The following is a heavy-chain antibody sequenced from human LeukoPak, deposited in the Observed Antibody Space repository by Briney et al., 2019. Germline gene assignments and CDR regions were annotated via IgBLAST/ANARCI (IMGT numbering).Heavy chain of an antibody. CDR2: IKEDGSEQ. CDR1: GFTFSRHW. CDR3: ARDLIAGTL. J-gene: IGHJ4*02. V-gene: IGHV3-7*01. Sequence: GGSLRLSCTASGFTFSRHWISWVRQTPGKGLEWVANIKEDGSEQYYVDSVKGRFTMSRDNAKNSLYLQMNSLRAEDTAVYYCARDLIAGTLWGQGTLVTVSS. D-gene: IGHD3-10*01.